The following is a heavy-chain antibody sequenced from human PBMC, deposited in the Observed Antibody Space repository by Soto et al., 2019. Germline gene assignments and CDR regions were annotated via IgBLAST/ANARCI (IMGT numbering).Heavy chain of an antibody. CDR3: ARVHCSSTSCYSYFDY. CDR1: GFTFSSYS. D-gene: IGHD2-2*01. V-gene: IGHV3-21*01. Sequence: ESGGGLVKPGGSLRLSCAASGFTFSSYSMNWVRQAPGKGLEWVSSISSSSSYIYYADSVKGRFTISRDNAKNSLYLQMNSLRAEDTAVYYCARVHCSSTSCYSYFDYWGQGTLVTVSS. J-gene: IGHJ4*02. CDR2: ISSSSSYI.